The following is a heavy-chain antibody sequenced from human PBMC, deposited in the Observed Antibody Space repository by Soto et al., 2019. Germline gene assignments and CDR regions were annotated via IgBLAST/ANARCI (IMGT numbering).Heavy chain of an antibody. D-gene: IGHD6-13*01. Sequence: PGGSLRLSCAASGFTFSSYEMYWVRQAPGKGLEWVSYISSSGSTIYYADSVKGRFTISRDNAKNSLYLQMNSLRAEDTAVYYCASSGYSSSWSIAFDYWGQGTLVTVSS. CDR2: ISSSGSTI. J-gene: IGHJ4*02. CDR3: ASSGYSSSWSIAFDY. CDR1: GFTFSSYE. V-gene: IGHV3-48*03.